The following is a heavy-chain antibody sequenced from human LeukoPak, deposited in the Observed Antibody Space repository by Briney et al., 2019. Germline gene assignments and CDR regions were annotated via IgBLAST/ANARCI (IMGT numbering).Heavy chain of an antibody. CDR1: GGSFSGYY. V-gene: IGHV4-34*01. Sequence: PETLSLTCAVYGGSFSGYYWSWIRQPPGKGLEWIGEINHSGSTNYNPSLKSRVTISVDTSKNQFSLKLSSVTAADTAVYYCARVRGGYFDWSLADYFDYWGQGTLVTVSS. CDR3: ARVRGGYFDWSLADYFDY. CDR2: INHSGST. D-gene: IGHD3-9*01. J-gene: IGHJ4*02.